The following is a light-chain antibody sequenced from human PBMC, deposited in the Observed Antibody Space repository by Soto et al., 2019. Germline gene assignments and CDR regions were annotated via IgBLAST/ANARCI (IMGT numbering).Light chain of an antibody. CDR2: DAS. CDR3: QQRSNWPLT. V-gene: IGKV3-11*01. CDR1: QRVSSY. Sequence: ELVITQSPGTLSLSPGERATLSFRASQRVSSYSLAWYQKKPGQAPRLLIYDASNRATGIPARFSGSGSGTDFTLTISSLEPEDFAVYYCQQRSNWPLTFGGGTKVDI. J-gene: IGKJ4*01.